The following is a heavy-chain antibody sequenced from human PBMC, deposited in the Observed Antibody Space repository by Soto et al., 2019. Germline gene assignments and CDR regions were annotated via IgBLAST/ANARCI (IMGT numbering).Heavy chain of an antibody. CDR2: VYYSGST. CDR3: ARVLDSSGWYAFDY. CDR1: GGSVTSGSYY. J-gene: IGHJ4*02. V-gene: IGHV4-61*01. Sequence: QVQLQESGPGLVKPSETLSLTCTVSGGSVTSGSYYWSWIRQPPGKGLEWIGHVYYSGSTNYNPSLKSRVTLSGDMSKNQFSLKLSSVTAADTAVYYCARVLDSSGWYAFDYWGQGTLVTVSS. D-gene: IGHD6-19*01.